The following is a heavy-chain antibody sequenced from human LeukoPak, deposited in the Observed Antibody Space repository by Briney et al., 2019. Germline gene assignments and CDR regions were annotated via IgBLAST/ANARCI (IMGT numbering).Heavy chain of an antibody. CDR1: GFTFDDYA. J-gene: IGHJ4*02. CDR3: AKDLSVGGPTHFFHY. Sequence: GGSLRLFCAASGFTFDDYAMHWVRQAPGKGLEWVSLISGDGGSTYYADSVKGRFTISRDNSKNSLYLQMNSLRTEDTALYCRAKDLSVGGPTHFFHYWGQGTLLTVSS. V-gene: IGHV3-43*02. CDR2: ISGDGGST. D-gene: IGHD3-16*01.